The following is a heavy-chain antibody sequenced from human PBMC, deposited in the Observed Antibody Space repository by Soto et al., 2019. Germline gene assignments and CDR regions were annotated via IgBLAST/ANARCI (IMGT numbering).Heavy chain of an antibody. CDR3: AGSSGYYYRFDY. CDR2: IYYSGST. J-gene: IGHJ4*02. CDR1: GGSISSGGYY. Sequence: SETLSLTCTVPGGSISSGGYYWSWIRQHPGKGLEWIGYIYYSGSTYYNPSLKSRVTISVNTSKNQFSLKLSSVTAADTAVYYCAGSSGYYYRFDYWGQGTLVTVSS. D-gene: IGHD3-22*01. V-gene: IGHV4-31*03.